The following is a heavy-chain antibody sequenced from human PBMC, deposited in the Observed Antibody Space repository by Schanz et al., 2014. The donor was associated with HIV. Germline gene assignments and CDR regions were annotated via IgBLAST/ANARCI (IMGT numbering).Heavy chain of an antibody. CDR2: ISGSTDRT. CDR1: GFTFSNYD. CDR3: AKDGGGLRFYNWFDP. D-gene: IGHD2-15*01. J-gene: IGHJ5*02. Sequence: EVQLLESGGGLVQPGGSLRLSCAASGFTFSNYDMTWVRQAPGTGLEWVSSISGSTDRTYYAESVKGRFTISRDNSKNTLYLHMSSLRVEDTAVYYCAKDGGGLRFYNWFDPWGQGILVTVSS. V-gene: IGHV3-23*01.